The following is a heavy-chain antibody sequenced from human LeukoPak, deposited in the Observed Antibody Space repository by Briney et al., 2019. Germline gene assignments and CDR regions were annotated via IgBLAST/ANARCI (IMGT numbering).Heavy chain of an antibody. Sequence: GGSLRLSCAASGFTFSSYSMNWVRQAPGKGLEWVSSISSSSSYIYYADSVKGRFTISRDNAKNSLYLQMNSLRAEDTAVYYCARDQPYGDYTFDYWGQGTPITVSS. D-gene: IGHD4-17*01. V-gene: IGHV3-21*01. CDR3: ARDQPYGDYTFDY. CDR1: GFTFSSYS. J-gene: IGHJ4*02. CDR2: ISSSSSYI.